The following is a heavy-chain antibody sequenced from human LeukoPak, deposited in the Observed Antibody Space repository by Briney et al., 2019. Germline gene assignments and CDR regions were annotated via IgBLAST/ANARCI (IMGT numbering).Heavy chain of an antibody. J-gene: IGHJ6*03. D-gene: IGHD3-22*01. CDR1: GGSISSHY. CDR3: ARRANETFYDSSGFHYYYYMDV. CDR2: IYTSGST. V-gene: IGHV4-4*09. Sequence: SETLSLTCTVSGGSISSHYWSWIRQPPGKGLEWIGYIYTSGSTNYNPSLKSRVTISVDTSKNQFSLKLSSVTAADTAVYYCARRANETFYDSSGFHYYYYMDVWGKGTTVTVSS.